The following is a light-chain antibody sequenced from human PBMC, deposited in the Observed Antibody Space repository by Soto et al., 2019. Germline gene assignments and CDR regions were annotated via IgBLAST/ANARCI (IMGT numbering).Light chain of an antibody. CDR2: EVS. CDR3: SSYAGNTKDV. V-gene: IGLV2-8*01. J-gene: IGLJ1*01. CDR1: SSDVGGYDY. Sequence: QSVLTQPPSASGSPGQSVTISCTGTSSDVGGYDYVSWYQQHPGKAPKLMIFEVSKRPSGVPDRFSGSKSGNTASLTVSGLQAEDEADYYCSSYAGNTKDVFGTGTKATVL.